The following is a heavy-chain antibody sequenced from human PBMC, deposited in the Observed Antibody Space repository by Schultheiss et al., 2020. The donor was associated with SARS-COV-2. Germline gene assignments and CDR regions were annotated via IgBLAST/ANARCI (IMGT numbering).Heavy chain of an antibody. J-gene: IGHJ6*02. V-gene: IGHV1-18*01. D-gene: IGHD2-2*01. CDR1: GYTFTSYG. CDR3: AGTPQSSVVVPAAYYYYGMVV. Sequence: ASVKVSCKASGYTFTSYGISWVRQAPGQGLEWMGWISAYNGNKNYAQKLQGRVTMTTDTSTSTAYMELWSLRSDDTAVYYCAGTPQSSVVVPAAYYYYGMVVWVQGATGTISS. CDR2: ISAYNGNK.